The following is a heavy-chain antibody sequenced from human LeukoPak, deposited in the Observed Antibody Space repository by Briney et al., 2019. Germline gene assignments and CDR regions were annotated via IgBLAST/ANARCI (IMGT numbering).Heavy chain of an antibody. Sequence: SETLSLTCTVSGGSISSYYWSWIRQPPGKGLEWIGYIYYSGSTTYNPSLKSRVTISVDTSKNQFSLKLSSVTAADTAVYYCARDHDYGDYFDYWGQGTLVTVSS. CDR3: ARDHDYGDYFDY. J-gene: IGHJ4*02. CDR1: GGSISSYY. CDR2: IYYSGST. V-gene: IGHV4-59*01. D-gene: IGHD4-17*01.